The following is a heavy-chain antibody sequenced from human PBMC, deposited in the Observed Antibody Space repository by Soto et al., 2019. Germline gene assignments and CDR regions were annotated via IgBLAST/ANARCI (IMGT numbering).Heavy chain of an antibody. J-gene: IGHJ4*02. CDR3: ARGITLPTPLDY. D-gene: IGHD1-20*01. V-gene: IGHV4-31*03. Sequence: SETLSLTCTVSGGSITSGGYYWRWIRQHPGKGLEWIGYIYYSGFTYYNPSLKSRVTISVDTSKNQFSLKLSSVTAADTAVYYCARGITLPTPLDYWGQGTLVTVSS. CDR1: GGSITSGGYY. CDR2: IYYSGFT.